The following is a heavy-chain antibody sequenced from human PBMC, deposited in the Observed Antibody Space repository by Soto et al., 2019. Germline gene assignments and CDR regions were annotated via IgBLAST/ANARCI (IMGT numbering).Heavy chain of an antibody. D-gene: IGHD3-9*01. CDR1: GYTFTSYA. CDR2: IIPILGIA. V-gene: IGHV1-69*04. CDR3: AREGLVIIYYYGMDV. Sequence: SVKVSCKASGYTFTSYAMHWVRQAPGQGLEWMGRIIPILGIANYAQKFQGRVTITADKSTSTAYMELSSLRSEDTAVYYCAREGLVIIYYYGMDVWGQGTTVTVSS. J-gene: IGHJ6*02.